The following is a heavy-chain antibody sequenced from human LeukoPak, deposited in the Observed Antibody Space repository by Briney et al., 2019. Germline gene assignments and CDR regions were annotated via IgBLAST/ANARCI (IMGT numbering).Heavy chain of an antibody. D-gene: IGHD5-12*01. CDR3: ASSWGGYDSLDY. V-gene: IGHV4-59*01. CDR1: GGSISSYY. J-gene: IGHJ4*02. Sequence: SETLSLTCTVSGGSISSYYWSWIRQPPGKGLEWIGYIYYSGSTNYNPSLKSRVTISVDTSKNQFSLKLSSVTAADTAVYYCASSWGGYDSLDYWGQGTLVTVSS. CDR2: IYYSGST.